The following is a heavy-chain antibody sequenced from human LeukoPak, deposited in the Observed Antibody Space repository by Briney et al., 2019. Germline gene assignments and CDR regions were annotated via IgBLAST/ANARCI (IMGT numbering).Heavy chain of an antibody. CDR2: IYYRGST. Sequence: SENLSLTCTVSGGSIGSYYWSWIRQPPGRGLEWIGYIYYRGSTYYNPSLNGRVTISIDTSNNQFSLKLTSVTAADTAVYYCARGNVPLENIWGQGTMVTVSS. D-gene: IGHD1-1*01. J-gene: IGHJ3*02. CDR3: ARGNVPLENI. CDR1: GGSIGSYY. V-gene: IGHV4-59*01.